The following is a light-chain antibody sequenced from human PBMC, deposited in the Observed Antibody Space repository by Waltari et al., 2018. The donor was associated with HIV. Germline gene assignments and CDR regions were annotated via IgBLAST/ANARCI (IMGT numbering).Light chain of an antibody. V-gene: IGKV1-6*01. CDR1: QGIRND. CDR2: GAS. J-gene: IGKJ1*01. CDR3: LQDYTYPWT. Sequence: AIQMTQSPPSLSAFVGDRVSVTCRASQGIRNDLGWYQQKPGKAPRLLIFGASTLQSGVPSRFSANGSGTDFTLTISSLQPEDFATYYCLQDYTYPWTFGQGTKVEIK.